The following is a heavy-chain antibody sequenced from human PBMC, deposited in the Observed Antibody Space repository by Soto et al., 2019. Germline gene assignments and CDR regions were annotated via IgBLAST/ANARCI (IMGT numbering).Heavy chain of an antibody. V-gene: IGHV4-34*01. J-gene: IGHJ6*03. D-gene: IGHD2-2*02. CDR3: ARGAQDIVVVPAAIDHYYYYYYMDV. Sequence: LSLTCAVYGGSFSGYYWSWIRQPPGKGLEWIGEINHSGSTNYNPSLKSRVTISVDTSKNQFSLKLSSVTAADTAVYYCARGAQDIVVVPAAIDHYYYYYYMDVWGKGTTVTVSS. CDR2: INHSGST. CDR1: GGSFSGYY.